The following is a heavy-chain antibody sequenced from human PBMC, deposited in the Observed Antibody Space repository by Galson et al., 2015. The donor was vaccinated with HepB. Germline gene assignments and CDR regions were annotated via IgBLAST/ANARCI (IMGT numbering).Heavy chain of an antibody. CDR2: INPNSGGT. CDR3: ARDPALLWFGELPLYYFDY. V-gene: IGHV1-2*04. J-gene: IGHJ4*02. Sequence: SVKVSCKASGYTFTGYYMHWVRQAPGQGLEWMGWINPNSGGTNYAQKFQGWVTMTRDTSISTAYMELSRLRSDDTAVYYCARDPALLWFGELPLYYFDYWGQGTLVTVSS. CDR1: GYTFTGYY. D-gene: IGHD3-10*01.